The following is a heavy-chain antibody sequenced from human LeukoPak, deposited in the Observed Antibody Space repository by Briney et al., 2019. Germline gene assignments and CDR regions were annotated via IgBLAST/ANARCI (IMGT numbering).Heavy chain of an antibody. CDR1: GGTFSSYA. Sequence: ASVKVSCKASGGTFSSYAISWVRQAPGQGLEWMGGIIPIFGTANYAQKFQGRVTITTDESTSTAYMELSSLRSEDTAVYYCAIQPNWNYVHYFDYWGQGTLVTVSS. D-gene: IGHD1-7*01. CDR3: AIQPNWNYVHYFDY. CDR2: IIPIFGTA. V-gene: IGHV1-69*05. J-gene: IGHJ4*02.